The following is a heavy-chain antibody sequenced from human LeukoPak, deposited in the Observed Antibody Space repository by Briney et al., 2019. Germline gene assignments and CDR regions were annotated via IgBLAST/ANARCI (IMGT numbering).Heavy chain of an antibody. D-gene: IGHD6-13*01. CDR3: ARGGFSSWPSFDY. CDR1: GGSISSGGYY. J-gene: IGHJ4*02. CDR2: IYYSGST. Sequence: PSQTLSLTCAVSGGSISSGGYYWSWIRQPPGKGLEWIGYIYYSGSTNYNPSLKSRVTISADTSKNQFSLKLSSVTAADTAVYYCARGGFSSWPSFDYWGQGTLVTVSS. V-gene: IGHV4-61*08.